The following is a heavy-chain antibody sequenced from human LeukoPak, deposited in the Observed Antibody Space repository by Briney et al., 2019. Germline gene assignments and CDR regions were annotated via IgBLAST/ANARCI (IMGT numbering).Heavy chain of an antibody. V-gene: IGHV1-24*01. D-gene: IGHD3-9*01. CDR2: FHPEDGET. Sequence: ASVKVSCKVSGYTPTELSMHWVRQAPGKGLEWMGGFHPEDGETIYAQKVQGRVTMTTDTSTNTAYMELRSLRSDDTAVYYCARQQGFEFDWDSSDAFDIWGQGTMVTVSS. CDR1: GYTPTELS. J-gene: IGHJ3*02. CDR3: ARQQGFEFDWDSSDAFDI.